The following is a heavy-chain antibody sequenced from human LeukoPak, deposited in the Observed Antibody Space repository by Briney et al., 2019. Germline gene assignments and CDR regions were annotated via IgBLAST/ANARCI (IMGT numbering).Heavy chain of an antibody. CDR2: IKQDGSEK. V-gene: IGHV3-7*01. Sequence: GGSLRLSCAASGFTFSSYEMNWVRQAPGKGLEWVANIKQDGSEKYYVDSVKGRFTISRDNAKNSLYLQMNSLRAEDTAVYYCASGQQLGLFDYWGQGTLVTVSS. D-gene: IGHD6-13*01. CDR3: ASGQQLGLFDY. CDR1: GFTFSSYE. J-gene: IGHJ4*02.